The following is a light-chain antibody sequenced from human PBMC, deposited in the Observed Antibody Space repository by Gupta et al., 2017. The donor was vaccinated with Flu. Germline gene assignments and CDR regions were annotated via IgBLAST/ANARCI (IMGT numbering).Light chain of an antibody. CDR1: QTRLHESKKRNC. J-gene: IGKJ1*01. CDR3: QQYDSGRWT. V-gene: IGKV4-1*01. Sequence: GGRAGSKCKSSQTRLHESKKRNCVAWCEQRPGQPRRWGSYWAATRESGGPERCSGSGSGTEFTLASSGLQAEDVAVYYCQQYDSGRWTFGQGTKVEVK. CDR2: WAA.